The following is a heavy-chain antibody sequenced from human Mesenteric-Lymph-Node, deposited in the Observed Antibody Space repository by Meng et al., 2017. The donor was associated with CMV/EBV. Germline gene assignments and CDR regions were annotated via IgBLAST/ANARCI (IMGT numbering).Heavy chain of an antibody. Sequence: GESLKISCVASGFAFSSYWMAWVRQAPGKGLEWVANINQGDNEKYYVDSVRGRLIISRDNAKNSLYLQMNSLRAEDTAVYYCARDSTPGLYYYGMDVWGQGTTVTVSS. CDR1: GFAFSSYW. CDR2: INQGDNEK. D-gene: IGHD1-14*01. CDR3: ARDSTPGLYYYGMDV. J-gene: IGHJ6*02. V-gene: IGHV3-7*01.